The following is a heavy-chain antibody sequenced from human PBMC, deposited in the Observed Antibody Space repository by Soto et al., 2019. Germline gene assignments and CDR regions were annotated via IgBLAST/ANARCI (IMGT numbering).Heavy chain of an antibody. CDR2: ISGSGGNT. V-gene: IGHV3-23*01. J-gene: IGHJ2*01. Sequence: PGGSLRLTCAASGFTFSSYAMSWVRQAPGKGLQWVSSISGSGGNTYYTDSVKGRFTISRDNSENTMFLQMNSLRPDDTAVYYCAKDRFTSTVRKYWFFDLWGRGTLVTV. D-gene: IGHD3-10*01. CDR1: GFTFSSYA. CDR3: AKDRFTSTVRKYWFFDL.